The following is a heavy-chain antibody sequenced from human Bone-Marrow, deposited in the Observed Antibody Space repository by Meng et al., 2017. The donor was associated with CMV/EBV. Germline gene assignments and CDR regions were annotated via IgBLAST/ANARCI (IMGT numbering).Heavy chain of an antibody. CDR2: ITRDSKMV. V-gene: IGHV3-23*01. Sequence: GGSLRLSCAATGVTFGSLSMSWVRQTAGKGLEWVSSITRDSKMVFYADSVKGRFTISRDNSKNTLYLQMNSLRAEDTAVYYCAKDRSYSSSWSDYCGQGTLVTVSS. D-gene: IGHD6-13*01. CDR1: GVTFGSLS. J-gene: IGHJ4*02. CDR3: AKDRSYSSSWSDY.